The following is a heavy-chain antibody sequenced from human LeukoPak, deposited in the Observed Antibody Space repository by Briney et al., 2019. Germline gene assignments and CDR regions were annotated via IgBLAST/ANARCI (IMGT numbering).Heavy chain of an antibody. D-gene: IGHD6-13*01. CDR3: ARVPFKYSSSWAGDY. Sequence: SVKVSCKASGGTFSSYAISWVRQAPGQGLEWMGGIIPIFGTANYAQKFQGRVTITADKSTSTAYMELSSLRSEDTAVYYCARVPFKYSSSWAGDYWGQGTLVTVSS. J-gene: IGHJ4*02. CDR2: IIPIFGTA. CDR1: GGTFSSYA. V-gene: IGHV1-69*06.